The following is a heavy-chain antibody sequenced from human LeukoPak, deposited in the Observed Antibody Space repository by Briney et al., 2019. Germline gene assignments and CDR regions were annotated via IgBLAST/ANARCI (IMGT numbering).Heavy chain of an antibody. CDR2: IYYSGTT. D-gene: IGHD4-17*01. Sequence: SETLSLTCSVSGGSISSPNHDWAWIRQPPGQGLEWIGSIYYSGTTYYNLSLKSRVTLSVDTSQNQFSLKVSSVTAADTAVYYCARHGGPSVTELDYWGQGTLVTVSS. CDR1: GGSISSPNHD. V-gene: IGHV4-39*01. J-gene: IGHJ4*02. CDR3: ARHGGPSVTELDY.